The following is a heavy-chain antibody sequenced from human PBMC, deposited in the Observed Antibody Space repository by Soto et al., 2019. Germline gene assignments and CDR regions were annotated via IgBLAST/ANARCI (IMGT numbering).Heavy chain of an antibody. J-gene: IGHJ4*02. CDR3: TRQHLDVPVASAIDY. CDR1: GFTFSGST. D-gene: IGHD6-19*01. CDR2: IPSKTNTYAT. Sequence: EVQLVESGGGLVQPGGSLKLSCAASGFTFSGSTIHWVRQTSGKGLEWVGRIPSKTNTYATAYAASVNGRFTISRDDSKNTAYLQMNSLKTEDTAVYYCTRQHLDVPVASAIDYWGQGTLVTVSS. V-gene: IGHV3-73*02.